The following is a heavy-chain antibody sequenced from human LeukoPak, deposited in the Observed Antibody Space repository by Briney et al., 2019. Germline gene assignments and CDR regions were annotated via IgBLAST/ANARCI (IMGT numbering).Heavy chain of an antibody. CDR1: GFTFSSYG. Sequence: PGGSLRLSCAASGFTFSSYGMHWVRQAPGKGLEWVAFIRYDGSNKYYADSVKGRFTISRDNSKNTLYLQMNSLRAEDTAVYYCAKLDPTYYYGSGRGDQHWGQGTLVTVSS. D-gene: IGHD3-10*01. CDR3: AKLDPTYYYGSGRGDQH. J-gene: IGHJ1*01. CDR2: IRYDGSNK. V-gene: IGHV3-30*02.